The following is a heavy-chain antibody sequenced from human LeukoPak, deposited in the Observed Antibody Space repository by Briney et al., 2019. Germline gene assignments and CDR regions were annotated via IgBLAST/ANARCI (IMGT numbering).Heavy chain of an antibody. Sequence: GGSLRLSCAASGFTFSSYSMNWVRQAPGKGLEWVSYISSSSSTIYYADSVKGRFTISRDNAKNSLYLHMNSLRAEDTAVYYCAKDIVGGGNDYWGRGTLVIVSS. CDR2: ISSSSSTI. CDR1: GFTFSSYS. V-gene: IGHV3-48*01. J-gene: IGHJ4*02. CDR3: AKDIVGGGNDY. D-gene: IGHD2-15*01.